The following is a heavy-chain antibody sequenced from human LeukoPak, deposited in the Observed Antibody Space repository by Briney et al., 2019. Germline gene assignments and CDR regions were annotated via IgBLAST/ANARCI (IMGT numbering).Heavy chain of an antibody. V-gene: IGHV3-48*04. J-gene: IGHJ4*02. D-gene: IGHD3-10*01. CDR2: ISSTSSTI. CDR1: GFTFSSYS. Sequence: GGSLRLSCAASGFTFSSYSMTWVRQAPGKGLEWLSYISSTSSTIYYADSVKGRFTISRDNAQNSLYLQMNSLRAEDTAVYYCAREVKGSYWGQGTLVTVSS. CDR3: AREVKGSY.